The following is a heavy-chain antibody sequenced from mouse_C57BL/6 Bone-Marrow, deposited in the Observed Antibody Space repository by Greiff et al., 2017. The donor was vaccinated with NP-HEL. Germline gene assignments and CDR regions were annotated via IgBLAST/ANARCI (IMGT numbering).Heavy chain of an antibody. CDR2: INPGSGGT. Sequence: QVQLQQSGAELVRPGTSVKVSCKASGYAFTNYLIEWVKQRPGQGLEWIGVINPGSGGTNYNEKFKGKATLTADKSSSTAYMQLSSLTSEDSAVYFCAFYYGSGFAYWGQGTLVTVSA. D-gene: IGHD1-1*01. V-gene: IGHV1-54*01. CDR3: AFYYGSGFAY. CDR1: GYAFTNYL. J-gene: IGHJ3*01.